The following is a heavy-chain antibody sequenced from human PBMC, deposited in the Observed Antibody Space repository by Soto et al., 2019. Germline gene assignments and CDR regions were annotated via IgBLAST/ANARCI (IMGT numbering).Heavy chain of an antibody. J-gene: IGHJ4*02. Sequence: SETLSLTLSVSGVTMSYGGYSWSWIRQSPGKGLEWLASMYYSGTTYYNPSLKSRVAISVYTSKNQFSLKLSSVTAADTAVYYCARDWYRDGYNGGYFDYWGQGTLVTVSS. CDR2: MYYSGTT. V-gene: IGHV4-39*07. D-gene: IGHD1-26*01. CDR3: ARDWYRDGYNGGYFDY. CDR1: GVTMSYGGYS.